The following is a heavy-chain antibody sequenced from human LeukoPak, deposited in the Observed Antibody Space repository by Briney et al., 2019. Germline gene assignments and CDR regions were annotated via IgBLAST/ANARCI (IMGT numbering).Heavy chain of an antibody. CDR3: ARGVVVCSSTSCYSGWFAP. V-gene: IGHV4-39*07. J-gene: IGHJ5*02. CDR2: IYYSGST. Sequence: SETLSLTCTVSGGSISSSSYYWGWIRQPPGKGLEWIGSIYYSGSTYYNPSLKSRVTISVDTSKNQFSLKLSSVTAADTAVYYCARGVVVCSSTSCYSGWFAPWGQGTLVTVSS. D-gene: IGHD2-2*01. CDR1: GGSISSSSYY.